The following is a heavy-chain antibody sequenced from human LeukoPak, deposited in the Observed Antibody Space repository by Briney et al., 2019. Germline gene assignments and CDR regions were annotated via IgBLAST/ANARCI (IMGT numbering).Heavy chain of an antibody. J-gene: IGHJ4*02. Sequence: SETLSLTCTVSGGSISSSSYYWGWIRQPPGKGLKWIGSIYYSGSTYYNPSLKSRVTISVDTSKNQFSLKLSSVTAADTAVYYCARHSRDYGDYWGQGTLVTVSS. CDR3: ARHSRDYGDY. V-gene: IGHV4-39*01. CDR2: IYYSGST. D-gene: IGHD2-2*01. CDR1: GGSISSSSYY.